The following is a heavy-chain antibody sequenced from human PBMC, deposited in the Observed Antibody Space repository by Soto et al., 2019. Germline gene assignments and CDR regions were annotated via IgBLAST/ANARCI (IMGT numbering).Heavy chain of an antibody. Sequence: QVQLVESGGGVVQPGRSLRLSCAASGFTFSSYAMHWVRQAPGKGLEWVAVISYDGSNKYYADSVKGRFTISRDNSKNTLYLQMNSLSAEDTAVYYCALLPYCGGDCYGDAFDIWGQGTMVTVSS. CDR3: ALLPYCGGDCYGDAFDI. V-gene: IGHV3-30-3*01. CDR1: GFTFSSYA. CDR2: ISYDGSNK. D-gene: IGHD2-21*02. J-gene: IGHJ3*02.